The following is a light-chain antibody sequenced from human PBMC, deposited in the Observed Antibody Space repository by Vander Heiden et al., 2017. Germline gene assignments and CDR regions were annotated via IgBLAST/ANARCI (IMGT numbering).Light chain of an antibody. J-gene: IGKJ1*01. CDR2: AAS. Sequence: EVVLTQSPGTLSLSPGERATLSCRASQSVSRSYLAWYQQKPGQAPRLLIYAASSRATGIPDRFSGSGSGADFTLTISRLELEDFAVYYCQHDDNSFWTFGQGTKVEIK. V-gene: IGKV3-20*01. CDR3: QHDDNSFWT. CDR1: QSVSRSY.